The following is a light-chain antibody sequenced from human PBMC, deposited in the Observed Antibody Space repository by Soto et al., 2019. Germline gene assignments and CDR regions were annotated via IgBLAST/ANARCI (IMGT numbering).Light chain of an antibody. J-gene: IGKJ3*01. Sequence: DIQMTQSPSSLSASVGDRVTITCQASQDISNYLNWYQQKPGKAPKLLIYDASNLETGVPSRFSGSGSGTNFTFTISILKPEDIATYYCQQYDTLFTFGPGTKVDIK. CDR1: QDISNY. V-gene: IGKV1-33*01. CDR2: DAS. CDR3: QQYDTLFT.